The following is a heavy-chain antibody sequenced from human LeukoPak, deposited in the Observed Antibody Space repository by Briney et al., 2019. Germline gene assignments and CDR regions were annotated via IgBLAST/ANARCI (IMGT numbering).Heavy chain of an antibody. CDR2: IYWDDDK. CDR3: AHVPIQRGSGSYPDY. CDR1: GFSLSTSGVG. Sequence: SGPTLVKPTQTLTLTCTFSGFSLSTSGVGVSWIRQPPGKALEWLALIYWDDDKRYSPSLKSRLTITKDTSKNQVVLTMTNMDPVDTATYYCAHVPIQRGSGSYPDYWGQGTLVTVSS. J-gene: IGHJ4*02. V-gene: IGHV2-5*02. D-gene: IGHD3-10*01.